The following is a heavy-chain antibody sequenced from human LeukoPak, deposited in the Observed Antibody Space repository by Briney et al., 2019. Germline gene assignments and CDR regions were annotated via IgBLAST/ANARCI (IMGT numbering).Heavy chain of an antibody. Sequence: GDSLKISYECSGYSFTTYWIGWVRQMPGKGLEWMGNIYHGDSDTRYSPSFQGQVTISADKSISTAYLQWSSLKASDTAMYYCARPSNSGWYYLAYWGQGTLVTVSS. CDR2: IYHGDSDT. CDR3: ARPSNSGWYYLAY. D-gene: IGHD6-19*01. J-gene: IGHJ4*02. CDR1: GYSFTTYW. V-gene: IGHV5-51*01.